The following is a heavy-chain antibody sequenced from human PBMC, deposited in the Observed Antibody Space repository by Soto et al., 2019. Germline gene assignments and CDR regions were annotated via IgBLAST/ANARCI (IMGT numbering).Heavy chain of an antibody. V-gene: IGHV3-23*01. CDR2: LSGSGSLS. CDR1: GFTFNTFA. CDR3: ARDRGGALDS. Sequence: EVLLLESGGGLVQPGGSLRLSCAASGFTFNTFAMTWVRQAPGKGLEWVSALSGSGSLSYYADSVKGRFTISRDNSKNTMYIQMNNLSVDETAVYFCARDRGGALDSWGQGTLVTVSS. D-gene: IGHD2-15*01. J-gene: IGHJ4*02.